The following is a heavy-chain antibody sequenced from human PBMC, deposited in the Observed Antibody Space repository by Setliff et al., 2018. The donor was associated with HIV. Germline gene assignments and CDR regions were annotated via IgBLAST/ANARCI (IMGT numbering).Heavy chain of an antibody. V-gene: IGHV4-31*03. CDR2: IYYSRST. CDR3: ARDSRERGTTSYC. J-gene: IGHJ4*02. D-gene: IGHD1-1*01. Sequence: PSETLSLTCTVSGGSISSGGYYWSWIRQHPGKGLGWIGYIYYSRSTYYNPSLKSRVTISVDTSKNQFSLKMSSVTAADTAVYYCARDSRERGTTSYCWGQGTLVTVSS. CDR1: GGSISSGGYY.